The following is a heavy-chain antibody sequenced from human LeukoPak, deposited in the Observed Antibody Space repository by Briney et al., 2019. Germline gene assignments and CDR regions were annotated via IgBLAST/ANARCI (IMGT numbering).Heavy chain of an antibody. Sequence: GGFLRLSCAASGFTFSSYSMNWVRQAPGKGLEWVSSISSSSSYIYYADSVKGRFTISRDNAKNSLYLQMNSLRAEDTAVYYCARAYSSRVTVDYWGQGTLVTVSS. CDR1: GFTFSSYS. CDR2: ISSSSSYI. J-gene: IGHJ4*02. CDR3: ARAYSSRVTVDY. V-gene: IGHV3-21*04. D-gene: IGHD4-17*01.